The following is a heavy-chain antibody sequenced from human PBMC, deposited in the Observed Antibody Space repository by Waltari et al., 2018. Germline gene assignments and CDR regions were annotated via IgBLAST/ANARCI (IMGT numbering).Heavy chain of an antibody. CDR1: GFTFNRFA. Sequence: VPWLESGGGLVTPGGSQSRPCGASGFTFNRFAMNWVRQAPGKGLEWVSSIDSTSTYIYYTDSVKGRFTISRDDAKDSLFLQMNSLRVEDTAIYYCAREWVEGVWGQGTTVTVSS. CDR3: AREWVEGV. D-gene: IGHD1-26*01. CDR2: IDSTSTYI. V-gene: IGHV3-21*01. J-gene: IGHJ6*02.